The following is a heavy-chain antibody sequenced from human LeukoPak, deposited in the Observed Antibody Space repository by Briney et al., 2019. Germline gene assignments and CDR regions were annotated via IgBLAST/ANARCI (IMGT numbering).Heavy chain of an antibody. CDR2: INPSGGST. CDR1: GYTFTTYF. V-gene: IGHV1-46*01. Sequence: ASVKVSCKASGYTFTTYFIHWVRQAPGQGLEWMGIINPSGGSTSYAQKFQGRITMTRDTSTSTVYMELSSLRSEDTAVYYCARAHEKNWFDPWGQGTLVTVSS. J-gene: IGHJ5*02. CDR3: ARAHEKNWFDP.